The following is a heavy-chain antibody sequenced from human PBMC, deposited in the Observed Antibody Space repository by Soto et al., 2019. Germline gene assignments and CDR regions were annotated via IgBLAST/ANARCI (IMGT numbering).Heavy chain of an antibody. J-gene: IGHJ4*02. CDR2: LNPSGGST. Sequence: QVQLVQSGAEVKKPGASVKVSCKASGYTFTSYHMHWVRQAPGQGLEWMGMLNPSGGSTTYAQKVQGRVAMTRDTSTSTVYMELSSLTSEDTAVYFCARVPSPYSSTWPYDYWGQGTLVTVSS. D-gene: IGHD6-13*01. V-gene: IGHV1-46*03. CDR3: ARVPSPYSSTWPYDY. CDR1: GYTFTSYH.